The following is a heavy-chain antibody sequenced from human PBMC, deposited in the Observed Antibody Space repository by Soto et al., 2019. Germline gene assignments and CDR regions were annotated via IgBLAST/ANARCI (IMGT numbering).Heavy chain of an antibody. J-gene: IGHJ5*02. D-gene: IGHD3-9*01. CDR2: IIPIFGTA. V-gene: IGHV1-69*06. CDR1: GGTFSSYA. Sequence: SVKVSCKASGGTFSSYAISWVRQAPGQGLEWMGGIIPIFGTANYAQKFQGRVTITADKSTSTAYMELSSLRSEDTAVYYCASLRSDYDILTGYYADNWFDPWGQGTLVTVSS. CDR3: ASLRSDYDILTGYYADNWFDP.